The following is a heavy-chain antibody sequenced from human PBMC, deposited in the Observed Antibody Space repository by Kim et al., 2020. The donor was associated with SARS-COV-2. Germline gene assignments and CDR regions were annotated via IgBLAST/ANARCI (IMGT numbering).Heavy chain of an antibody. Sequence: GGSLRLSCAASGFTFSNAWMSWVRQAPGKGLEWVGHIKSKTDGGTTDYAAPVKGRFTISRDDSKNTLYLQMNSLKTEDTAVYYCTTDKVPGDDFWSGYFPGYYYYMDVWGKGTTVTVSS. CDR1: GFTFSNAW. V-gene: IGHV3-15*01. D-gene: IGHD3-3*01. J-gene: IGHJ6*03. CDR3: TTDKVPGDDFWSGYFPGYYYYMDV. CDR2: IKSKTDGGTT.